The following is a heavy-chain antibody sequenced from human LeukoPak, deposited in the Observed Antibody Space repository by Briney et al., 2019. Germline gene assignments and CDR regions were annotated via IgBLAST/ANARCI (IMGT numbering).Heavy chain of an antibody. J-gene: IGHJ4*02. CDR3: ARDLMTTVTRFDY. CDR1: DFSFITYA. D-gene: IGHD4-17*01. CDR2: ISGGGDAT. V-gene: IGHV3-23*01. Sequence: GGSLRLSCAASDFSFITYAMSWVRQAPGKGLEWVSTISGGGDATYYADSVKGRFTISRDNSKNTLYLQMNSLRVEDTAVYYCARDLMTTVTRFDYWGQGTLVTVSS.